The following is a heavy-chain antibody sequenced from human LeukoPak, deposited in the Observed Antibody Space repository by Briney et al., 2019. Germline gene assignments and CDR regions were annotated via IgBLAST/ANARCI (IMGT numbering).Heavy chain of an antibody. CDR1: GFTVSSNY. CDR3: AKTHYYDSSGVPGDY. V-gene: IGHV3-66*01. D-gene: IGHD3-22*01. J-gene: IGHJ4*02. CDR2: IYSGGSA. Sequence: GGSLRISCAASGFTVSSNYMSWVRQAPGKGLEWVSVIYSGGSAYYADSVKGRFTISRDNSKNTLYLQMSSLRAEDTAVYYCAKTHYYDSSGVPGDYWGQGTLVTVSS.